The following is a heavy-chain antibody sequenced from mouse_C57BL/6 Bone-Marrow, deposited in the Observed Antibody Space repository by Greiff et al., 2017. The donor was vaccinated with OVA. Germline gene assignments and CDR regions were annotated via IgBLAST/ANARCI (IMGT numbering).Heavy chain of an antibody. CDR1: GFTFSSYG. CDR2: ISSGGSYT. J-gene: IGHJ3*01. Sequence: DVKLVESGGDLVKPGGSLKLSCAASGFTFSSYGMSWVRQTPDKRLEWVATISSGGSYTYYPDSVKGRFTISRDNAKNTLYRQMGSLKSEDTAMYYCARHQDYYSNSWFAYWGQGTLVTVSA. CDR3: ARHQDYYSNSWFAY. D-gene: IGHD2-5*01. V-gene: IGHV5-6*02.